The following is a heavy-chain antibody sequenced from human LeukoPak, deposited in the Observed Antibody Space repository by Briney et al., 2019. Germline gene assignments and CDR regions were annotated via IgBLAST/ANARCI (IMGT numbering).Heavy chain of an antibody. V-gene: IGHV1-2*02. D-gene: IGHD6-13*01. CDR2: INPNSGGT. J-gene: IGHJ4*02. Sequence: ASVKVSCKASGYTFTSYGFTWVRQAPGQGLEWMGWINPNSGGTNYAQKFQGRVTMTRDTSISTAYMELSRLRSDDTAVYYCARAPRGIAAAAGYWGQGTLVTVSS. CDR3: ARAPRGIAAAAGY. CDR1: GYTFTSYG.